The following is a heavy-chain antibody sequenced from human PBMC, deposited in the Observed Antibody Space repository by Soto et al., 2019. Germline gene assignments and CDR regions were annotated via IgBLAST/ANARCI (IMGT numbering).Heavy chain of an antibody. V-gene: IGHV3-30-3*01. J-gene: IGHJ4*02. CDR3: VRPVVAGTPDY. CDR2: ISADGSSQ. D-gene: IGHD2-15*01. CDR1: GFTFSRSP. Sequence: QVQLVESGGGEVQPGTSLRLSCAASGFTFSRSPMHWVRQAPGKGLDWVGLISADGSSQHYADSVRGRFIISRDNFRNTMSLQMDRLKPEYTAVYYCVRPVVAGTPDYWGQGALVSVSS.